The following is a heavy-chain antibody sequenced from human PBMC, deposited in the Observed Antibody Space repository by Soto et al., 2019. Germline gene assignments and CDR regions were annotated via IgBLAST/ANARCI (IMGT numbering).Heavy chain of an antibody. J-gene: IGHJ5*02. Sequence: QITLKESGPTLVKPTQTLTLTCTFSGFSLSTSGVGVGWIRQPPGKALEWLALIYWDDDKRYSPSLKSRLTITKDAAKNQVVLTMTNMDPVDTATYYCAHTYVGEYSSGWYTPRVQPWFDPWGQGTLVTVSS. V-gene: IGHV2-5*02. D-gene: IGHD6-19*01. CDR2: IYWDDDK. CDR3: AHTYVGEYSSGWYTPRVQPWFDP. CDR1: GFSLSTSGVG.